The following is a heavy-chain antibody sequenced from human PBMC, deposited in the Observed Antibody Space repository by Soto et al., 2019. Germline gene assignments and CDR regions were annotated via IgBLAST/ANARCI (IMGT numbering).Heavy chain of an antibody. J-gene: IGHJ4*02. CDR3: ARGGYDILTGYSIAFDY. CDR2: IYSGGST. V-gene: IGHV3-53*01. D-gene: IGHD3-9*01. CDR1: GFTVSSNY. Sequence: GGSLRLSCAASGFTVSSNYMSWVRQAPGKGLEWVSVIYSGGSTYYADSVKGRFTISRDNSKNTLYLQMNSLRAEDTAAYYCARGGYDILTGYSIAFDYWGQGTLVTVAS.